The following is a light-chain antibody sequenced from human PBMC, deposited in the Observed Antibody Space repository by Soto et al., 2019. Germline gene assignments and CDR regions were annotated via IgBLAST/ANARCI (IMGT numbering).Light chain of an antibody. CDR1: QSFISTY. V-gene: IGKV3-20*01. Sequence: EIVLTQSPGTLSLSPGERATLSCRASQSFISTYLAWYQKKPGQAPRLLIYGASSRATGIPDRFSGSGSVTDFTLTISRLEPEDFAVYYCQQYGSSPRTFGQGTKVEIK. CDR2: GAS. CDR3: QQYGSSPRT. J-gene: IGKJ1*01.